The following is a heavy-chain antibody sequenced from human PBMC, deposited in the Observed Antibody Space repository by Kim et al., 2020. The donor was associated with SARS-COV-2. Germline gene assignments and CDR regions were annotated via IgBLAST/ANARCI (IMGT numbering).Heavy chain of an antibody. Sequence: SETLSLTCTVSGGPISGYYWSWIRQTPRKGLEWMGYIYSSGNTYYNPSLKSRVTISVDTSNRQFSLRLTSVTAADTAVYFCVRLEARDYFDYWGQGVLVTVSS. CDR3: VRLEARDYFDY. V-gene: IGHV4-4*08. J-gene: IGHJ4*02. CDR1: GGPISGYY. CDR2: IYSSGNT.